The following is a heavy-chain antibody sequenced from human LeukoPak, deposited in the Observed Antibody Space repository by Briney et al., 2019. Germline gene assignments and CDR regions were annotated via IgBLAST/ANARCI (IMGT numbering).Heavy chain of an antibody. Sequence: GGSLRLSCAASGFTFSNYAMRWVRQAPGKGLEWVSGISGSGDSTYYADSVKGRFTISRDNSKNTLYLQMNSLRAEDTAVYYCANIPYSSSWGYDYWGQGTLVTVSS. V-gene: IGHV3-23*01. CDR2: ISGSGDST. D-gene: IGHD6-13*01. J-gene: IGHJ4*02. CDR3: ANIPYSSSWGYDY. CDR1: GFTFSNYA.